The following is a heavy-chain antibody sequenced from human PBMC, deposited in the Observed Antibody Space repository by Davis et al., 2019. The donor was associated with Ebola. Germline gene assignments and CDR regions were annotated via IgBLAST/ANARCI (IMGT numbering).Heavy chain of an antibody. D-gene: IGHD6-19*01. CDR2: ISSNGGST. Sequence: GESLKISCSASGFTFSSYAMHWVRQAPGKGLEYVSAISSNGGSTYYADSVKGRFTISRDNSKNTLYLQMSSLRAEDTAVFYCAKRATVKVAGANYYNAMDVWGKGTTVTVSS. CDR3: AKRATVKVAGANYYNAMDV. J-gene: IGHJ6*04. CDR1: GFTFSSYA. V-gene: IGHV3-64D*06.